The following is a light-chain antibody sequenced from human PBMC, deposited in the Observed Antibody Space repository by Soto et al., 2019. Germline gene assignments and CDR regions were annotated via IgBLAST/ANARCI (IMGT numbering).Light chain of an antibody. CDR1: SSDVGAYDY. J-gene: IGLJ1*01. CDR2: EIN. V-gene: IGLV2-8*01. Sequence: HSALKQAPSASGSAGESVTISETGTSSDVGAYDYVSWYQQHPGKAPKLMIYEINKRPSGVPDRFSGSKSGNTASLTVSGLQAEDEADYYCSSFAGSNNFPYVFGTGTKVTV. CDR3: SSFAGSNNFPYV.